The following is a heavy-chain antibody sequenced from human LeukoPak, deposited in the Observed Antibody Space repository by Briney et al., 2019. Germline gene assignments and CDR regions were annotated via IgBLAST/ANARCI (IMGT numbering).Heavy chain of an antibody. CDR1: GFTFSSYW. J-gene: IGHJ6*03. CDR2: LNTDGSRT. V-gene: IGHV3-74*01. Sequence: GGSLRLSCAASGFTFSSYWMHWVRQAPGKGLVWVSRLNTDGSRTSYADSVKGRFTISRDNAKNSLYLQMDSLRVEDTAVYYCARDPYSGNYGAYYYYYMDVWGKGTTVTISS. CDR3: ARDPYSGNYGAYYYYYMDV. D-gene: IGHD1-26*01.